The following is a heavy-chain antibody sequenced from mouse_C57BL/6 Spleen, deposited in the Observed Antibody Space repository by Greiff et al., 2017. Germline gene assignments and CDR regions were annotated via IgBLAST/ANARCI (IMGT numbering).Heavy chain of an antibody. Sequence: DVMLVESGGGLVQPGGSLKLSCAASGFTFSDYYMYWVRQTPEKRLEWVAYISNGGGSTYYPGTVKGRFTISRDNAKNTLYLQMSRLKSEDTAMYYCARRHYGSSDYAMDYWGQGTSVTVSS. V-gene: IGHV5-12*01. CDR1: GFTFSDYY. J-gene: IGHJ4*01. CDR3: ARRHYGSSDYAMDY. D-gene: IGHD1-1*01. CDR2: ISNGGGST.